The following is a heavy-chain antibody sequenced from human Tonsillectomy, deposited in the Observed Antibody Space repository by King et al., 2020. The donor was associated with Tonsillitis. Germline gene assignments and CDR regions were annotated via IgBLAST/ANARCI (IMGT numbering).Heavy chain of an antibody. D-gene: IGHD3-10*01. CDR1: GFTFGTYA. Sequence: VQLVESGGGLVQPGGSLRLSCAASGFTFGTYAMSWVRQAPGRGLEWVSSISGSGTTTNYADAVKGRFTISRENSKKTLYLQMNSLRAEDTAIYYCAKDPTIPRYYGSGSYVGANGMDVWGQGTTVTVSS. V-gene: IGHV3-23*04. J-gene: IGHJ6*02. CDR2: ISGSGTTT. CDR3: AKDPTIPRYYGSGSYVGANGMDV.